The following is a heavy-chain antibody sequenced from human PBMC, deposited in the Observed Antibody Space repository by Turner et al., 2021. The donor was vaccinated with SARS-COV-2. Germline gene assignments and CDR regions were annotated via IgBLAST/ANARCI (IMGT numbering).Heavy chain of an antibody. D-gene: IGHD6-13*01. CDR2: ISYDGSNK. Sequence: QVQLVESGGGVVQPGRSLRLSCAASGFTFSSYAMHWVRQAPGKGLEWVAVISYDGSNKYSADSVKGRFTISRDNSKNTLYLQMNSLRAEDTAVYNCARVSGSSSYYYYGMDVWGQGTTVTVSS. J-gene: IGHJ6*02. CDR3: ARVSGSSSYYYYGMDV. V-gene: IGHV3-30-3*01. CDR1: GFTFSSYA.